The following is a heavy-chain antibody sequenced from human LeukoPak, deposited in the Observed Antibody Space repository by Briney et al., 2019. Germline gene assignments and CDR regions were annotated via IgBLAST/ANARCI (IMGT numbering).Heavy chain of an antibody. D-gene: IGHD1-26*01. Sequence: TGGSLRLSCAASGFSFSYYAMSWVRQAPGKGLEWVSAIRGTDGNTYYADSVKGRFTISRDISKNTLYLQMNSLTTEDTAVYYCAKDSGVGAAPYYCDYWGQGTLVTVSS. CDR2: IRGTDGNT. J-gene: IGHJ4*02. CDR1: GFSFSYYA. CDR3: AKDSGVGAAPYYCDY. V-gene: IGHV3-23*01.